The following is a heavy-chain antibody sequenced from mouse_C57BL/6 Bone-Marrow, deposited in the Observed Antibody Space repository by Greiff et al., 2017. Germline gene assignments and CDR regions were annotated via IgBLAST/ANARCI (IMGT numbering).Heavy chain of an antibody. V-gene: IGHV1-81*01. CDR1: GYTFTSYG. CDR3: ARNGNYPYWYFDV. CDR2: IYPRSGNT. Sequence: VKLMESGAELARPGASVKLSCKASGYTFTSYGISWVKQRTGQGLEWIGEIYPRSGNTYYNEKFKGKATLTADRSSSTVYMELRSLTSEDSAVYVCARNGNYPYWYFDVWGTGTTVTVSS. D-gene: IGHD2-1*01. J-gene: IGHJ1*03.